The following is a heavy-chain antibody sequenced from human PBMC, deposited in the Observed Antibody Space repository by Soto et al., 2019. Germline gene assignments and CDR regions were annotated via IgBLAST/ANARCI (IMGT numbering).Heavy chain of an antibody. Sequence: GGSLRLSCAASVFTFSSYAMQWVRQAPGKGLEWVAVISYDGSNKYYADSVKGRFTISRDNSKNTLYLQMNSLRAEDTAVYYCAKYTYNSRYSFFGMEVWGHGNTVTVSS. D-gene: IGHD1-20*01. V-gene: IGHV3-30-3*02. CDR1: VFTFSSYA. CDR3: AKYTYNSRYSFFGMEV. J-gene: IGHJ6*02. CDR2: ISYDGSNK.